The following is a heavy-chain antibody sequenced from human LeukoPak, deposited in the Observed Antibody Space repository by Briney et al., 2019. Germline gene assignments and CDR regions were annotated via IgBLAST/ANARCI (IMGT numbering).Heavy chain of an antibody. CDR3: ARGYYFDRRGYYNFDY. Sequence: QSGGSLRLSCASSGFILREFAMHWFRQAPGKGPEWVAVTSYDGTTEYYADSVKGRFTISRDNSKSTLSLQMNSVRPEDTAVYYCARGYYFDRRGYYNFDYWGQGTLVTVSS. V-gene: IGHV3-30*17. CDR2: TSYDGTTE. CDR1: GFILREFA. D-gene: IGHD3-22*01. J-gene: IGHJ4*02.